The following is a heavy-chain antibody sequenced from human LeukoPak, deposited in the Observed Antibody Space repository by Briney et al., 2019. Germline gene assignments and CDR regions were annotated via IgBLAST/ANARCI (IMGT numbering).Heavy chain of an antibody. D-gene: IGHD4-23*01. CDR3: ARDHYGGNRGDYFDY. CDR2: IYYSGST. V-gene: IGHV4-59*01. J-gene: IGHJ4*02. Sequence: PSETLSLTCTVSGGSISSYYWSWIRQPPGKGLEWIGYIYYSGSTNYNPSLKSRVTISVDTSKNQFSLKLSSVTAADTAVYYCARDHYGGNRGDYFDYWGQGTLVTVSS. CDR1: GGSISSYY.